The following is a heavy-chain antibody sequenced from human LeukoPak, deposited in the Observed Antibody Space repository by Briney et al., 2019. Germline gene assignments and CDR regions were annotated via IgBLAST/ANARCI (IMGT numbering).Heavy chain of an antibody. V-gene: IGHV3-21*01. CDR1: GFTFSSYT. J-gene: IGHJ4*01. D-gene: IGHD2-21*02. CDR3: AKYRGAWCGSGCYLGFDY. CDR2: IAGSSGST. Sequence: GGSLRLSCAASGFTFSSYTMNWVRQARENGLEWVSTIAGSSGSTSYADSVNGRFTISRDNAKNSLYLQMTIMTAQDTAAYYCAKYRGAWCGSGCYLGFDYWGRGTLVTVSS.